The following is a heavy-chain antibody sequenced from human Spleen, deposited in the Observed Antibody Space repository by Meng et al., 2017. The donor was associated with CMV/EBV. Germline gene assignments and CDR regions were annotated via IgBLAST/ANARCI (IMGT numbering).Heavy chain of an antibody. D-gene: IGHD2-2*01. Sequence: SIDSGGYYGSWIRNHPGKGLEWIASFYYSGSTYYNPSLKSRVTILSDMSKNQFSLKLTSVTAADTAVYYCAREPRGYCSSVSCYYPDYWGQGTLVTVSS. CDR2: FYYSGST. J-gene: IGHJ4*02. V-gene: IGHV4-31*02. CDR1: SIDSGGYY. CDR3: AREPRGYCSSVSCYYPDY.